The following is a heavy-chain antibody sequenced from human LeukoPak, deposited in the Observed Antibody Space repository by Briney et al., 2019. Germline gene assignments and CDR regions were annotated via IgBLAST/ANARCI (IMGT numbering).Heavy chain of an antibody. CDR2: IYYSGSA. CDR1: GGSISSYY. V-gene: IGHV4-59*01. J-gene: IGHJ5*02. CDR3: ARQRFTTRAYAGNWFDP. Sequence: PSETLSLTCTVSGGSISSYYWSWIRQPPGKGLEWIGYIYYSGSANYNPSLKSRVTISVDTSKNQFSLKLSSVTAADTAVYYCARQRFTTRAYAGNWFDPWGQGTLVTVSS. D-gene: IGHD3-16*01.